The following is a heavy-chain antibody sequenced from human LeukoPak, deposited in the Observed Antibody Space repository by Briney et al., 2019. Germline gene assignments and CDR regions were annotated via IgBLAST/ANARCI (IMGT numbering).Heavy chain of an antibody. J-gene: IGHJ6*03. D-gene: IGHD3-22*01. V-gene: IGHV3-21*01. CDR3: ARVASSGYYPYYYYMDV. CDR2: ISSSDSYI. CDR1: GFTFSSYS. Sequence: PGGSLRLSCAASGFTFSSYSMNWVRQAPGKGLEWVSSISSSDSYIYYADSVKGRFTISRDNAKNSLYLQMNSLRAEDTAVYYCARVASSGYYPYYYYMDVWGKGTTVTVSS.